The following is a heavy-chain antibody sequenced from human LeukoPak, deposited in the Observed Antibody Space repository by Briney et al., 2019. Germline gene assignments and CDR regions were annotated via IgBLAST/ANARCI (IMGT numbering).Heavy chain of an antibody. CDR2: INPNSGGT. J-gene: IGHJ4*02. Sequence: GASVKVSCKASGYIFTGYYMHWVRQAPGQGLEWMGWINPNSGGTNYAQKFQGRVTMTRDTSISTAYMELSRLRSDDTAVYYCARADRITIFGVVITLYYWGQGTLVTVSS. D-gene: IGHD3-3*01. V-gene: IGHV1-2*02. CDR1: GYIFTGYY. CDR3: ARADRITIFGVVITLYY.